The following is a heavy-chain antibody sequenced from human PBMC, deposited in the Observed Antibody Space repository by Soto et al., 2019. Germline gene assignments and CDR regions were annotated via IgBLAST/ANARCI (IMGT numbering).Heavy chain of an antibody. J-gene: IGHJ4*02. CDR1: GYAFTTYA. V-gene: IGHV1-18*01. Sequence: QVHLVQSGAELKKPGASVKVSCQGSGYAFTTYAITWVRQAPGQGLEWMGWISAHNGNTNYAQKLQGRVTVTRDTSTSTAYMELRSLRYDDTAVYYCARGRYGDYWGQGALVTVSS. CDR3: ARGRYGDY. D-gene: IGHD1-1*01. CDR2: ISAHNGNT.